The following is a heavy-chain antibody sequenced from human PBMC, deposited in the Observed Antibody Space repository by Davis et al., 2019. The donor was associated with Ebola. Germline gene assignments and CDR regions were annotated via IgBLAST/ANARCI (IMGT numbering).Heavy chain of an antibody. J-gene: IGHJ6*02. CDR3: ARGGGFGGYGMDV. D-gene: IGHD3-10*01. CDR1: GWSFSGYY. Sequence: MPSETLSLTCAVYGWSFSGYYWTWILQPPGKGLERIGEINYSGSTNYNPSLKSRVTISVDTSKNQFSLKLSSVTAADTGVYYCARGGGFGGYGMDVWGQGTTVTVSS. CDR2: INYSGST. V-gene: IGHV4-34*01.